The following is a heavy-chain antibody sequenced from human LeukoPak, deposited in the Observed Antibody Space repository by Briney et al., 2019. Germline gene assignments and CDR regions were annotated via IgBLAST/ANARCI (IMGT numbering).Heavy chain of an antibody. Sequence: ASVKVSCKASGGTFSSYAISWVRQAPGQGLEWMGGIIPIFGTANYAQKFQGRVTITADESTSTAYMELSSLRSEDTAVYYCARDRSTIFGVVITARFDYSGQGTPVTVSS. CDR1: GGTFSSYA. D-gene: IGHD3-3*01. CDR2: IIPIFGTA. CDR3: ARDRSTIFGVVITARFDY. V-gene: IGHV1-69*13. J-gene: IGHJ4*02.